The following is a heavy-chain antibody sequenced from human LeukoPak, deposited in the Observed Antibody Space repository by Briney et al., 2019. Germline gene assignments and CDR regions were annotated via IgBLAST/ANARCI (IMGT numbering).Heavy chain of an antibody. CDR3: ARSVVQDGYNPYYYGLDV. CDR1: GGTFSSYA. Sequence: SVKVSCKASGGTFSSYAITWVRQAPGQGLEWMGRILPVAGLANYAQKFRGRLTITTDKSTSTAYMELSGLRSEDTAVYYCARSVVQDGYNPYYYGLDVWGQGTTVTVSS. V-gene: IGHV1-69*04. D-gene: IGHD5-24*01. J-gene: IGHJ6*02. CDR2: ILPVAGLA.